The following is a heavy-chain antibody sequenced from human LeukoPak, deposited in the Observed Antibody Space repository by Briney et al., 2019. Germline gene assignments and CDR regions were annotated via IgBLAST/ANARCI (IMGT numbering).Heavy chain of an antibody. CDR2: IKQDGSEK. CDR3: ARETYYGMDV. CDR1: GFTFSSHW. Sequence: GGSLRLSCAASGFTFSSHWMSWVRQAPGKGLEWVANIKQDGSEKYYVDSVKGRFTISRDNAKNSLYLQMNSLRAEDTAVYYCARETYYGMDVWGQGTTVTVSS. V-gene: IGHV3-7*03. J-gene: IGHJ6*02.